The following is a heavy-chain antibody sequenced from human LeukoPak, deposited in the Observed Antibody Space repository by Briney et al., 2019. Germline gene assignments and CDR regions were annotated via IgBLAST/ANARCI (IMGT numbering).Heavy chain of an antibody. J-gene: IGHJ4*02. CDR3: ARELPPIDS. D-gene: IGHD2-15*01. CDR1: GGSISSYY. Sequence: PSETLSLTCIVSGGSISSYYWSWIRQPPGKGLEWIGYIYYTGSTNYNPSLKSRVTISVDTSKNQFSLKLSSVTAADTAVYYCARELPPIDSWGQGTLVTVSS. CDR2: IYYTGST. V-gene: IGHV4-59*01.